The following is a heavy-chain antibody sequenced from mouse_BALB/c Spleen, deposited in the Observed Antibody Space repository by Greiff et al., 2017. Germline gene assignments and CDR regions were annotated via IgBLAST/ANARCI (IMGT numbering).Heavy chain of an antibody. J-gene: IGHJ2*01. CDR1: GYSITSDYA. V-gene: IGHV3-2*02. Sequence: EVKLVESGPGLVKPSQSLSLTCTVTGYSITSDYAWNWIRQFPGNKLEWMGYISYSGSTSYNPSLKSRISITRDTSKNQFFLQLNSVTTEDTATYYCAAVIPPLLRFDYWGQGTTLTVSS. CDR3: AAVIPPLLRFDY. CDR2: ISYSGST. D-gene: IGHD1-2*01.